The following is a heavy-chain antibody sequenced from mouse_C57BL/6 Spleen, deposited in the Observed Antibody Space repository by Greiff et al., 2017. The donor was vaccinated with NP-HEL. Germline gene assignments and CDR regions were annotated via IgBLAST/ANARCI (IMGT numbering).Heavy chain of an antibody. Sequence: VHVKQSGPELVKPGASVKISCKTSGYTFTSYGINWVKQRPGQGLEWIGYIYIGNGYTEYNEKFKGKATLTSDTSSSTAYMQLSSLTSEDSAIYFCARAPYDYDGLDFDYWGQGTTLTVSS. CDR1: GYTFTSYG. D-gene: IGHD2-4*01. J-gene: IGHJ2*01. CDR2: IYIGNGYT. V-gene: IGHV1-58*01. CDR3: ARAPYDYDGLDFDY.